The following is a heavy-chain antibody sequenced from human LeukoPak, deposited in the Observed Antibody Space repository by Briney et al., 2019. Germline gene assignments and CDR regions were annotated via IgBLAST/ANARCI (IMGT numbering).Heavy chain of an antibody. CDR2: ISYDGSNK. CDR3: AKEQSEWEQQMVFDY. CDR1: GFTLSTYA. V-gene: IGHV3-30*18. D-gene: IGHD1-26*01. J-gene: IGHJ4*02. Sequence: GGSLRLSCAASGFTLSTYAMNWVRQAPGKGLEWVAVISYDGSNKYYADSVKGRFTISRDNSKNTLYLQMNSLRAEDTAVYYCAKEQSEWEQQMVFDYWGQGTLVTVSS.